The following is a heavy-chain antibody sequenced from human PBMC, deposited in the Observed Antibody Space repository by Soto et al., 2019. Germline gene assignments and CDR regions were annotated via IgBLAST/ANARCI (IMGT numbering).Heavy chain of an antibody. CDR1: GFKFDDHA. J-gene: IGHJ4*02. V-gene: IGHV3-9*01. CDR2: ISWNSGNR. CDR3: AKDMSRGVLGATQFDY. Sequence: EVQLMESGGGLAQPGRSLRLSCAASGFKFDDHAMHWVRQAPGKGLEWVSGISWNSGNRVYADSVKGRFTISRDNAKNSLYLQMNSLRAEDTALYYCAKDMSRGVLGATQFDYWGQGTLVTFS. D-gene: IGHD1-26*01.